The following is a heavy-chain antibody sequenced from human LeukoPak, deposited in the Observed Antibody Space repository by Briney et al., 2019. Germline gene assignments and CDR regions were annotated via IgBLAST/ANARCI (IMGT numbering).Heavy chain of an antibody. CDR2: INHSGST. CDR1: GGSFSGYY. D-gene: IGHD3-16*02. V-gene: IGHV4-34*01. Sequence: PSETLSLTCAVYGGSFSGYYWSWLRQPPGKGLEWIGEINHSGSTNYNPSLKSRVTISVDTSKNQFSLKLGSVTAADTAVYYCARRDYVWGSYRPFDYWGQGTLVTVSS. CDR3: ARRDYVWGSYRPFDY. J-gene: IGHJ4*02.